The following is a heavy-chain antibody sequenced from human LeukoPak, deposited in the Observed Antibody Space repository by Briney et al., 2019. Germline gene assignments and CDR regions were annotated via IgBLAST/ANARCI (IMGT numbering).Heavy chain of an antibody. CDR3: ARPAGYSSGYDASDI. D-gene: IGHD6-19*01. Sequence: ASVKVSCKASGYTFTGYYMHWVRQAPGQGLEWMGRINPNSGGTNYAQKFQGRVTMTRDTSISTAYMELSRLRSDDTAVYYCARPAGYSSGYDASDIWGQGTMVTVSS. CDR2: INPNSGGT. J-gene: IGHJ3*02. CDR1: GYTFTGYY. V-gene: IGHV1-2*06.